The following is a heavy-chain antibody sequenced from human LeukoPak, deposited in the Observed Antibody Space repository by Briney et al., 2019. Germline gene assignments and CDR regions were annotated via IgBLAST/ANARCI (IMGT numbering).Heavy chain of an antibody. J-gene: IGHJ4*02. Sequence: GGSLRLSCAGTGFTFSTYSMNWVRQTPDKGLEWVSSVSSDSHFIFYADSVEGRFTISRDNANNSLYLEINSLRAEDTAVYYCARDGLRWRLGELSTPFDYWGQGTLVTVSS. D-gene: IGHD3-16*02. CDR1: GFTFSTYS. CDR3: ARDGLRWRLGELSTPFDY. CDR2: VSSDSHFI. V-gene: IGHV3-21*06.